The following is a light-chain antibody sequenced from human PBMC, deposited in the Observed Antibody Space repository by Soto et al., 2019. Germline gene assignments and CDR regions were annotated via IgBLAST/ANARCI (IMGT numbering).Light chain of an antibody. V-gene: IGLV2-14*01. CDR3: NSYSSTSLYV. CDR1: GSDIATFNY. Sequence: QSALAQPASMSGSPGQSITISCTGSGSDIATFNYVSWYQQYPGKAPKLLIYQVTSRASGVSHRFSGSKSGNTAALTISGLQPEDEAEYYCNSYSSTSLYVFGTGTKLTVL. J-gene: IGLJ1*01. CDR2: QVT.